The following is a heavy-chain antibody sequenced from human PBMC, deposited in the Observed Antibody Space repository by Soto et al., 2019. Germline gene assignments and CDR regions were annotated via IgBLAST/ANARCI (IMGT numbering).Heavy chain of an antibody. CDR2: IYYSGST. D-gene: IGHD3-10*01. CDR1: GGSISSGGYY. J-gene: IGHJ6*02. Sequence: QVQLQESGPGLVKPSQTLSLTCTVSGGSISSGGYYWSWIRQHPGKGLECIGYIYYSGSTDYYPSLKRRVTISVEASKNQFSLKLSAVTAADTAVYCWARMYRGTNMDVWGQGTTVTVSS. CDR3: ARMYRGTNMDV. V-gene: IGHV4-31*03.